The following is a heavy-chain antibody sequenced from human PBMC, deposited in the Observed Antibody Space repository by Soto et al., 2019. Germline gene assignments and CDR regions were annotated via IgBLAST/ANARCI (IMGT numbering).Heavy chain of an antibody. CDR2: IYYSGST. Sequence: QVQLQESGPGLVKPSQTLSLTCTVSGGSISSGDYYWSWIRQPPGKGLEWIGYIYYSGSTYYNPSLKSRVTISVDTSKNQFSLKLSSVTAADTAVYYCARVSSYYYDSSGYLSWGQGTLVTVSS. CDR3: ARVSSYYYDSSGYLS. CDR1: GGSISSGDYY. V-gene: IGHV4-30-4*01. D-gene: IGHD3-22*01. J-gene: IGHJ4*02.